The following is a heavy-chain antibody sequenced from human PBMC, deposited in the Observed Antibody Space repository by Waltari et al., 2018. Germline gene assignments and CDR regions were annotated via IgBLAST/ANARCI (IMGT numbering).Heavy chain of an antibody. CDR2: VDPEEGET. Sequence: EVQLVQSGADVKKPGATVKISCKASGYSFPDYYIHWVKQAPGKGLEWMGHVDPEEGETVFAESFQGRLTMTADTSIDTAYMELSRLRFDDTAVYYCATRLSILAFDVWGQGTVVTVSS. D-gene: IGHD3-9*01. CDR1: GYSFPDYY. J-gene: IGHJ3*01. V-gene: IGHV1-69-2*01. CDR3: ATRLSILAFDV.